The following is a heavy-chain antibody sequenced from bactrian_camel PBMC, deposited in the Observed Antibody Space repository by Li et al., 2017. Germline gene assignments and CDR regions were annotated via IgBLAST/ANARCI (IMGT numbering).Heavy chain of an antibody. J-gene: IGHJ6*01. V-gene: IGHV3S53*01. CDR2: LDSDGRI. CDR3: TARYEFGLGACSGVGGLGF. CDR1: EDTDTYC. D-gene: IGHD1*01. Sequence: HVQLVESGGDSVQAGGSLTLSCEASEDTDTYCMAWFRQAPGKEREWVGSLDSDGRINYADSVKGRFTISKDNRKNILYLQMNSLTPGDTAMYYCTARYEFGLGACSGVGGLGFWGQGTQVTVS.